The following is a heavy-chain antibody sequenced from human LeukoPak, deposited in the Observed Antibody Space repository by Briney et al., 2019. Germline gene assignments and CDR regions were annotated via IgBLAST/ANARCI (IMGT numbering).Heavy chain of an antibody. J-gene: IGHJ4*02. CDR1: GFTFSTYS. D-gene: IGHD6-19*01. CDR3: AKRHSSGWFYFDD. Sequence: GGSLRLSCVASGFTFSTYSMNWVRQAPGKWLEWVSTVSKSGSHTYYADSVKGRFTISRDNSKNTLYLQMNSLRAEDTAVYYCAKRHSSGWFYFDDWGQGTLVSVSS. V-gene: IGHV3-23*01. CDR2: VSKSGSHT.